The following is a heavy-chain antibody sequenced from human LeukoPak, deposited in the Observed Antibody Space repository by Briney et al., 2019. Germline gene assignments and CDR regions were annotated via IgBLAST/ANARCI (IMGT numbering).Heavy chain of an antibody. CDR3: ARDTRFMGFDY. Sequence: SVKVSCKASGGTFSRYAISWVRQAPGQGLEWMGGISPIFGTVNYAQKFQGRVTITADESTSTAYMELSSLRSEDTAVYYCARDTRFMGFDYWGQGTLVTVSS. CDR1: GGTFSRYA. CDR2: ISPIFGTV. J-gene: IGHJ4*02. V-gene: IGHV1-69*13. D-gene: IGHD3-10*01.